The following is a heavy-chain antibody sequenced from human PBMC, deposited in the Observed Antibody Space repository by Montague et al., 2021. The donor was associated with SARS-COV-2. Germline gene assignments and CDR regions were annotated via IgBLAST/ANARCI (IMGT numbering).Heavy chain of an antibody. CDR3: ARQGDQLLLEYWFDP. CDR2: IYYSGST. Sequence: SETLSLTCTVSGGSISSSSYYWGWIRQPPGKGLEWIGSIYYSGSTXYKPSLKSRVTISVDTSKNQFSLKLSSVTAADTAVYYCARQGDQLLLEYWFDPWGQGTLVTVSP. J-gene: IGHJ5*02. D-gene: IGHD2-2*01. CDR1: GGSISSSSYY. V-gene: IGHV4-39*01.